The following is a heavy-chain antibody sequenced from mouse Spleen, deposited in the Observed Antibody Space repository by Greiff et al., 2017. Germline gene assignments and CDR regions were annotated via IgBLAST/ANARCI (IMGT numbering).Heavy chain of an antibody. CDR3: ARQGYGSSYYAMDY. V-gene: IGHV5-9*01. D-gene: IGHD1-1*01. CDR1: GFTFSSYA. Sequence: EVMLVESGGGLVKLGGSLKLSCAASGFTFSSYAMSWVRQTPEKRLEWVATISSGGGNTYYPDSVKGRFTISRDNAKNTLYLQMSSLKSEDTAMYYCARQGYGSSYYAMDYWGQGTSVTVSS. CDR2: ISSGGGNT. J-gene: IGHJ4*01.